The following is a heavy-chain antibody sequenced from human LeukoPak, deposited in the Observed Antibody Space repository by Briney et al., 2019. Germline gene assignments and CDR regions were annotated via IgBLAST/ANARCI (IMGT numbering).Heavy chain of an antibody. CDR1: GYTFTSYG. D-gene: IGHD6-13*01. J-gene: IGHJ3*02. CDR2: ISAYNGNT. CDR3: ARDSGAAAAKDDAFDI. V-gene: IGHV1-18*01. Sequence: ASVKVSCKASGYTFTSYGISWVRQAPGQGLEWMGWISAYNGNTNYAQKFQGRVTITADKSTSTAYMELSSLRSEDTAVYYCARDSGAAAAKDDAFDIWGQGTMVTVSS.